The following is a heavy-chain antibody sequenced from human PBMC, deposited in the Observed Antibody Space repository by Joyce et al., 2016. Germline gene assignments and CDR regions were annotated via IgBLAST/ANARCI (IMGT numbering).Heavy chain of an antibody. Sequence: QLQLQESGPGLVKPSETLSLTCSVSGGSIDNKHWTWIRQSPGKGLEWIGHVYYTGTPTYSPSLKNRVAISIDTSKRHFSLKLTSLTAADTAVYYCARTSEYVDDWGQGTPVTVSS. V-gene: IGHV4-59*01. D-gene: IGHD1-26*01. J-gene: IGHJ4*02. CDR3: ARTSEYVDD. CDR2: VYYTGTP. CDR1: GGSIDNKH.